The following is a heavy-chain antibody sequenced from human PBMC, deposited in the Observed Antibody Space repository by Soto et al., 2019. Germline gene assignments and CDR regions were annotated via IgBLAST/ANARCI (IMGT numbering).Heavy chain of an antibody. CDR3: ARGSPLSSSFPLDY. Sequence: QVQLQESGPGLVKPSETLSLTCTVFGGSIRPYYWSWIRQPPGKELEWIGYIYYTGSTNYSPSPMSRVTMSLDTSKNLLSLKLNSVTAADTAVYYCARGSPLSSSFPLDYWGQGSLVAVSS. CDR2: IYYTGST. J-gene: IGHJ4*02. D-gene: IGHD6-6*01. CDR1: GGSIRPYY. V-gene: IGHV4-59*12.